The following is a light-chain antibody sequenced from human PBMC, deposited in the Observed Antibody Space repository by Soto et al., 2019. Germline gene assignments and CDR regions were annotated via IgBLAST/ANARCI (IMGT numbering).Light chain of an antibody. Sequence: EVVLTQSPAILSLSPGERATLSCRASQSVKSSLAWYQQKPGQPPRLLIYDASHRATGIPARFSGSGSGTDFTLTISSLEPEDVAVYFGQQRSNWPPVTFGGGTKVQI. CDR3: QQRSNWPPVT. V-gene: IGKV3-11*01. CDR2: DAS. J-gene: IGKJ4*01. CDR1: QSVKSS.